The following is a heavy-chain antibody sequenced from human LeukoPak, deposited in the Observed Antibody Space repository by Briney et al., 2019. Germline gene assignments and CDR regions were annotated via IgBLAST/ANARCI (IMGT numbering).Heavy chain of an antibody. CDR1: GGPLSGYY. CDR3: ARKGIAVAGIRVFFPTSILFDY. V-gene: IGHV4-34*01. J-gene: IGHJ4*02. Sequence: SETLSLTCAVYGGPLSGYYWSWIRQPPGKGLEWIGEINHSGSTHYNPSLKSRVTISVDTSKNQFSLKLSSVTAADTAVYYCARKGIAVAGIRVFFPTSILFDYWGQGTLVTVSS. D-gene: IGHD6-19*01. CDR2: INHSGST.